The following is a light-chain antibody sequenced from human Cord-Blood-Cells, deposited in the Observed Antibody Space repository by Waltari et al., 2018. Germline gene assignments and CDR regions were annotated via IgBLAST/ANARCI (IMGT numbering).Light chain of an antibody. Sequence: QSALTQPASVSGSPGQSITISCTGTSSDVGSHNLVSWYQQHPGKAPKLMIYEGSKRPSGVSNRFSCSKSGNTASLTISGLQAEDEADYYCCSYAGSSTWVFGGGTKLTVL. J-gene: IGLJ3*02. CDR2: EGS. CDR3: CSYAGSSTWV. CDR1: SSDVGSHNL. V-gene: IGLV2-23*01.